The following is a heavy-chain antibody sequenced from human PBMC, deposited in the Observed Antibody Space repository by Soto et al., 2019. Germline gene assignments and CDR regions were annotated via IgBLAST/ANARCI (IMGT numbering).Heavy chain of an antibody. CDR2: ISAYNGNT. CDR1: GYTFITYG. J-gene: IGHJ4*02. Sequence: QVQLVQSGAEVKKPGASVKVSCKASGYTFITYGISWVRQAPGQGLEWMGRISAYNGNTYYAQKIQGRLTMTTDTSTSTAYMERRSLRSDDTAVYYCARGGVYGGAFDYWGQGTLVTVSS. V-gene: IGHV1-18*01. D-gene: IGHD4-17*01. CDR3: ARGGVYGGAFDY.